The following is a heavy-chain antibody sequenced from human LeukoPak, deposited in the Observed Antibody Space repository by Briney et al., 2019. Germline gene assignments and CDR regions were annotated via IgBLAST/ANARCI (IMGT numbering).Heavy chain of an antibody. CDR1: GNAFTNYY. V-gene: IGHV1-46*01. CDR3: ATNYGSRGDFDF. Sequence: ASVKVSCKASGNAFTNYYMHWVRQAPGHGLEWMGVMNPSGGTSSAQRFQGRVASTRDMSTSTIYMELSSLSFDDTAVYYCATNYGSRGDFDFWGQGTLVTVSS. J-gene: IGHJ4*02. CDR2: MNPSGGT. D-gene: IGHD3-22*01.